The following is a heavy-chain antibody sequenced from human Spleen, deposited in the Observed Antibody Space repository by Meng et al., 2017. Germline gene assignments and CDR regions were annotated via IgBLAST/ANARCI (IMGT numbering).Heavy chain of an antibody. J-gene: IGHJ4*02. D-gene: IGHD4-11*01. CDR1: GGSFSGYY. CDR2: ITHRGST. V-gene: IGHV4-34*01. Sequence: QVQLQQWGAGLLKPSETLSLTCTVYGGSFSGYYWNWIRQPPGMGLEWLGEITHRGSTNYNPSLESRATISVDTSQNNLSLKLSSVTAADSAVYYCARGPTTMAHDFDYWGQGTLVTVSS. CDR3: ARGPTTMAHDFDY.